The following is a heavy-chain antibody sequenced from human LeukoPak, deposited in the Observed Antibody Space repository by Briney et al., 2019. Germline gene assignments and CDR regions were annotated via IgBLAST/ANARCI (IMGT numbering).Heavy chain of an antibody. CDR3: ARSRQKTYYYDSSGFWNAFDI. D-gene: IGHD3-22*01. CDR2: ISAYNGNT. J-gene: IGHJ3*02. CDR1: GYTFTSYG. Sequence: GASVKVSCKASGYTFTSYGISWVRQAPGQGLEWMGWISAYNGNTNYAQKLQGRVTMTTDTSTGTAYMELRSLRSDDTAVYYCARSRQKTYYYDSSGFWNAFDIWGQGTMVTVSS. V-gene: IGHV1-18*01.